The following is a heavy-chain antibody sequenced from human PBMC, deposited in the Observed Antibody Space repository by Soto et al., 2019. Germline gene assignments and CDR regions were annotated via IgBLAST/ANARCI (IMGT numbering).Heavy chain of an antibody. CDR1: GGSISSYY. CDR3: ARSDYGDYEFDY. Sequence: SETLSLTCTVSGGSISSYYWSWIRQPPGKGLEWIGYIYYSGSTNYNPSLKSRVTISVDTSKNQFSLKLSSVTAADTAVYYCARSDYGDYEFDYWGQGTLVTVSS. J-gene: IGHJ4*02. V-gene: IGHV4-59*01. D-gene: IGHD4-17*01. CDR2: IYYSGST.